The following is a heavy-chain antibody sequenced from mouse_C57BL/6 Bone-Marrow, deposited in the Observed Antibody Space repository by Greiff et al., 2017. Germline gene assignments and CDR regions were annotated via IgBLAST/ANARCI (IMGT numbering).Heavy chain of an antibody. J-gene: IGHJ2*01. CDR2: IDPSDSYT. Sequence: VQLQQPGAELVRPGTSVKLSCKASGYTFTSYWMHWVKQRPGQGLEWIGVIDPSDSYTNYNQKFKGKATLTVDTSSSTAYMQLSSLTSEDSAVYYCAREGHFDYWGQGTTLTVSS. CDR1: GYTFTSYW. V-gene: IGHV1-59*01. CDR3: AREGHFDY.